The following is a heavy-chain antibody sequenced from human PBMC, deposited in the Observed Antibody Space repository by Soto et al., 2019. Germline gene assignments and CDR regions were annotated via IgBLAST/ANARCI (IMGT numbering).Heavy chain of an antibody. Sequence: SVKVSCKASGYAFTTYGISWVRQAPGQGREWMGWIRAYNGNTKYAQKLQGRVTMTTDTSTTTAYMELRSLRSDDTAVYYCARETIVVVAGDVEFYYSHGMDVWGQGTTVTVSS. CDR2: IRAYNGNT. CDR1: GYAFTTYG. J-gene: IGHJ6*02. V-gene: IGHV1-18*04. CDR3: ARETIVVVAGDVEFYYSHGMDV. D-gene: IGHD2-2*01.